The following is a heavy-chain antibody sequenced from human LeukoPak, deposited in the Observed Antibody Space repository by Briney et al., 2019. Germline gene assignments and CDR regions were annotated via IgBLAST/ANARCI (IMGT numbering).Heavy chain of an antibody. CDR2: ISRSSSTI. D-gene: IGHD2-2*01. CDR3: ARDLLWRGLDY. J-gene: IGHJ4*02. V-gene: IGHV3-48*01. CDR1: GFTFSYYW. Sequence: GGSLRLSCAASGFTFSYYWMSWVRQAPGKGLEWVSYISRSSSTIYYADSVKGRFTISRDNGKNSLYPQMNSLRAEDTAVYYCARDLLWRGLDYWGQGTLVTVSS.